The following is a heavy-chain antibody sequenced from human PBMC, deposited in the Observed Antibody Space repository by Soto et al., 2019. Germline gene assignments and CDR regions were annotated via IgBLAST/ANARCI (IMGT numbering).Heavy chain of an antibody. D-gene: IGHD3-9*01. V-gene: IGHV1-24*01. CDR3: ATAGDDILTGYQYYYGMDV. J-gene: IGHJ6*02. CDR2: FDPEDGET. Sequence: ASVKVSCKVSGYTLTELSMHWVRQAPGKGLEWMGGFDPEDGETIYAQKFQGRVTMTEDTSTDTAYMELSSLRSEDTAVYYCATAGDDILTGYQYYYGMDVWGQGTTVTVSS. CDR1: GYTLTELS.